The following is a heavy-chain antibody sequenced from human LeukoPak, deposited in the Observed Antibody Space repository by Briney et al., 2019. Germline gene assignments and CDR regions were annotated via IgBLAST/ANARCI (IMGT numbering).Heavy chain of an antibody. D-gene: IGHD3-10*01. CDR3: VKLWFGELGAVYFDY. V-gene: IGHV3-23*01. CDR2: IGGSGSST. CDR1: GFRFSNYA. Sequence: GGSLRLSCAASGFRFSNYAMSWVRQAPGKGLEWVSGIGGSGSSTYYADSVKGRFTISRDKSKNTLYLQMNSLRAEDTAVYYCVKLWFGELGAVYFDYWGQGTLVTVSS. J-gene: IGHJ4*02.